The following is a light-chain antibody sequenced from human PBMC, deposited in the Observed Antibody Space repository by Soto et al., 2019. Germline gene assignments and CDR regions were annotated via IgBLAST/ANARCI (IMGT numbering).Light chain of an antibody. J-gene: IGLJ1*01. CDR2: EVS. CDR1: GSDVGSYKY. Sequence: QSALTQPASVSGSLGQSITISCTGTGSDVGSYKYVSWYQQHPGKAPKLIIFEVSNRPSGVSDRFSGSKSGNTASLTISGLQAEDEDDYFCSSYTSISSLGIFGTGTKLTVL. V-gene: IGLV2-14*01. CDR3: SSYTSISSLGI.